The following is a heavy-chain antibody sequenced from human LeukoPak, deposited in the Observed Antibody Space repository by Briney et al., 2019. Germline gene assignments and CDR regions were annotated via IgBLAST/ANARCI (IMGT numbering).Heavy chain of an antibody. V-gene: IGHV4-34*01. Sequence: PSETLSLTCAVYGGSFSGYYWSWIRQPPGKGLEWIGEINHSGSTNYNPSLKSRVTISVDTSKNQFSLKLSSVTAADTAVYYCARGYPHYGMDVWGQGTTVTVSS. CDR3: ARGYPHYGMDV. CDR1: GGSFSGYY. J-gene: IGHJ6*02. CDR2: INHSGST.